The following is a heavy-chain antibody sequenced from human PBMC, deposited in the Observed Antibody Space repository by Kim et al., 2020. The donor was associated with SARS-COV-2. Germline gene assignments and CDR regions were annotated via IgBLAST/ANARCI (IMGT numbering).Heavy chain of an antibody. CDR1: GFTFADYG. D-gene: IGHD4-17*01. Sequence: GGSLRLSCVASGFTFADYGMHWVRQAPGKGLEWVSRISWDAGSAYYADSVKGRFTISRDNSKNSLYLQMNSLRIEDTACYYCAKNRSRRFGVYPGYWGQGTLVTVSS. V-gene: IGHV3-43*02. CDR2: ISWDAGSA. J-gene: IGHJ4*02. CDR3: AKNRSRRFGVYPGY.